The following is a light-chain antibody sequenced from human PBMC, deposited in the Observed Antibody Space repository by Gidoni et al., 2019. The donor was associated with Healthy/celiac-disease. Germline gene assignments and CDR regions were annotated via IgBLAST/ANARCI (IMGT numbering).Light chain of an antibody. CDR3: QQSYSTLGT. V-gene: IGKV1-39*01. Sequence: EIQMNQSPSSLSASVGDRVTITCRASQSISSYLNWYQQKPGKAPKLLIYAASSLQSGVPSRFSGSGSGTDFTLTISSLQPEDFATYYCQQSYSTLGTFGQGTKLEIK. J-gene: IGKJ2*01. CDR2: AAS. CDR1: QSISSY.